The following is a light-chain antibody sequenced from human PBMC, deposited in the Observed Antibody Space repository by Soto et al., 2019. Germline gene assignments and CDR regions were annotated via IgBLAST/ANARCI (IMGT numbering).Light chain of an antibody. CDR2: DAS. Sequence: DIQMTQSPSTLSASVGDRVTITCRASQSISSWLAWYQQKPGKTPKLLIYDASSWESGVPSRFSGSGSGTHFTLTISNLQPDDFATYFCQQYDSYSPLTFGVGTKVAIK. CDR3: QQYDSYSPLT. J-gene: IGKJ4*01. V-gene: IGKV1-5*01. CDR1: QSISSW.